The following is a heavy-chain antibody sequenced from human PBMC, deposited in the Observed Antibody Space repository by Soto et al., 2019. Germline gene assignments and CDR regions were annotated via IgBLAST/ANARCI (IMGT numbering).Heavy chain of an antibody. Sequence: QVQLQESGPGLVKPSQTLSLTCTVSVGSIRSGDYYWSWIRQPPGKGLEWIWYIYYSGSTYYNPSLKSRVTISVDTFKNQISLKLSSVTAADTAVYYCDREGHYDSSGYGPPFDIWGQGTMVTVSS. CDR3: DREGHYDSSGYGPPFDI. J-gene: IGHJ3*02. CDR2: IYYSGST. D-gene: IGHD3-22*01. CDR1: VGSIRSGDYY. V-gene: IGHV4-30-4*01.